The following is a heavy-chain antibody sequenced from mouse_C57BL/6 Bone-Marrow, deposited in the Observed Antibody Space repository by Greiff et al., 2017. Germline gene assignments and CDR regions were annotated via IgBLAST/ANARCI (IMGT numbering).Heavy chain of an antibody. CDR2: FYPGSGSI. D-gene: IGHD1-1*01. V-gene: IGHV1-62-2*01. Sequence: QVQLKQSGAELVKPGASVKLSCKASGYTFTEYTIHWVKQRSGQGLEWIGWFYPGSGSIKYNEKFKDKATLTADKSSSTVYMELSRLTSEDSAVYFCARHGSLYYYGSSYAWFAYWGQGTLVTVSA. CDR3: ARHGSLYYYGSSYAWFAY. CDR1: GYTFTEYT. J-gene: IGHJ3*01.